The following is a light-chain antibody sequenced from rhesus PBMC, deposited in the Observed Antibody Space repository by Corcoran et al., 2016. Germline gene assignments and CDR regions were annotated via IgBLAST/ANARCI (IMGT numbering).Light chain of an antibody. CDR2: EVS. CDR1: QSLVHSDGKTY. V-gene: IGKV2-82*01. J-gene: IGKJ2*01. CDR3: MQGIQLPYS. Sequence: DVVMTQSPLSLPITPGQPASISCRSSQSLVHSDGKTYLYWYLQKPGQSPQLLIHEVSTRASGVPDRFSGSGSGTGFTLKLSRVGAEDVGLYSCMQGIQLPYSFGQGTKVEIK.